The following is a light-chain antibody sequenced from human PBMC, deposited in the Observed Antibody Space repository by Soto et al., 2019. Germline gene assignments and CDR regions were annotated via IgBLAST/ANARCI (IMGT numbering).Light chain of an antibody. Sequence: QSVLTQPPSASGSPGQSVTISCTGTSSDVGGYNYVSWYQQHPGKAPKLMIYEVSKRPSGVPDRFSGAKSSNTASLTVSGLQAEDDADYYCSSYAGSNNFVFGTGTKVTVL. CDR3: SSYAGSNNFV. CDR2: EVS. CDR1: SSDVGGYNY. V-gene: IGLV2-8*01. J-gene: IGLJ1*01.